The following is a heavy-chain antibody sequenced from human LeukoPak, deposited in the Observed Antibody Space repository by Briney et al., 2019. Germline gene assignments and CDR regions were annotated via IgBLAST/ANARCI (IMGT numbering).Heavy chain of an antibody. Sequence: GRSLRLSCAASGFTFSSYGMHWVRQAPGKGLEWVAVISYDGSNKYYADSVKGRFTISRDNSKNTLYLQMNSLRAEDTAVYYCAKGYCSGGSCYSSYYFDYWGQGTLVTVSS. D-gene: IGHD2-15*01. J-gene: IGHJ4*02. CDR3: AKGYCSGGSCYSSYYFDY. CDR1: GFTFSSYG. V-gene: IGHV3-30*18. CDR2: ISYDGSNK.